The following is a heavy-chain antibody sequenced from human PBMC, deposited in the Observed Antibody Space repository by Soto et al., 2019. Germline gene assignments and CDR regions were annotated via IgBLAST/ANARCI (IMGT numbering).Heavy chain of an antibody. V-gene: IGHV5-51*01. CDR2: IYPGDSDT. D-gene: IGHD3-3*01. CDR3: ARKADSNYDFWSGYYFIGWFDP. Sequence: VQLVQSGAEVKKPGESLKISCKGSGYSFTSYWIDWVRQMPGKGLEWMGIIYPGDSDTRYSPSFQGQVTISADKSISTAYLQWSSLKASDTAMYYCARKADSNYDFWSGYYFIGWFDPWGQGTLVTVSS. J-gene: IGHJ5*02. CDR1: GYSFTSYW.